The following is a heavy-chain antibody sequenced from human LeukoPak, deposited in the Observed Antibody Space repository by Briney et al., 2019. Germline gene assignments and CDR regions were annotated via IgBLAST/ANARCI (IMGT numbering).Heavy chain of an antibody. V-gene: IGHV4-4*07. D-gene: IGHD6-13*01. J-gene: IGHJ6*02. CDR1: GGSISSYY. CDR2: LYTSGST. Sequence: SETLSLTCTVSGGSISSYYWRWIRQRAGKGLEWIGRLYTSGSTNYNPSLKSRVTMSVDTSKNQFSLKLSSVTAADTAVYYCARGGYSSSWYVHYYYYGMDVWGQGTTVTVSS. CDR3: ARGGYSSSWYVHYYYYGMDV.